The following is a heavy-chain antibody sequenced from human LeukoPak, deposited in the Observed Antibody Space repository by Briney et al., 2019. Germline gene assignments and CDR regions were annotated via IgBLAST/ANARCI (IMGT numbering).Heavy chain of an antibody. D-gene: IGHD6-13*01. CDR3: AREVAARNAFDI. V-gene: IGHV4-30-2*01. J-gene: IGHJ3*02. CDR2: IYHSGST. CDR1: GGSISSGGYS. Sequence: PSQTLSLTCAVSGGSISSGGYSWSWIRQPPGKGLEWIGYIYHSGSTYYNPSLKSRVTISVDRSKNQFSLKLSSVIAADTAVYYCAREVAARNAFDIWGQGTMVTVSS.